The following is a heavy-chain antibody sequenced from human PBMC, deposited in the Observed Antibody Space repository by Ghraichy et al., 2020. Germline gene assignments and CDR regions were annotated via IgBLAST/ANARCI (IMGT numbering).Heavy chain of an antibody. CDR1: GFTFSSYG. Sequence: GGSLRLSCAASGFTFSSYGMHWVRQAPGKGLEWVAVIWYDGSNKYYADSVKGRFTISRDNSKNTLYLQMNSLRAEDTAVYYCAREAGGYCSSTSCSSLDYWGQGTLVTVSS. V-gene: IGHV3-33*01. CDR2: IWYDGSNK. J-gene: IGHJ4*02. D-gene: IGHD2-2*01. CDR3: AREAGGYCSSTSCSSLDY.